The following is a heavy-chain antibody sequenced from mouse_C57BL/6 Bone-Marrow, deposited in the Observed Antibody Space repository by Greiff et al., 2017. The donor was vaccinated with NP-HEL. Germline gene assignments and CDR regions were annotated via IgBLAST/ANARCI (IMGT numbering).Heavy chain of an antibody. Sequence: VQLQQPGAELVKPGASVKLSCKASGYTFTSYWMQWVKQRPGQGLEWIGEIDPSDSYTNYHQKFKGKATLTVDTSSSTAYMQLSSLTSEDSAVYYCARGPPYYFDYWGQGTTLTVSS. CDR2: IDPSDSYT. V-gene: IGHV1-50*01. J-gene: IGHJ2*01. CDR1: GYTFTSYW. CDR3: ARGPPYYFDY.